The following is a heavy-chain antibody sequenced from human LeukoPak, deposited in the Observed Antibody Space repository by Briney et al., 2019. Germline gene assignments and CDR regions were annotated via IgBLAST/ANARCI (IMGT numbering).Heavy chain of an antibody. Sequence: PSETLSLTCTVSGGSISTYYWSWIRQPPGKGLEWIGYIYHSGSTYYNPSLKSRVTISVDRSKNQFSLKLSSVTAADTAVYYCARGGRIAAAGALDYWGQGTLVTVSS. CDR3: ARGGRIAAAGALDY. CDR2: IYHSGST. CDR1: GGSISTYY. D-gene: IGHD6-13*01. J-gene: IGHJ4*02. V-gene: IGHV4-30-2*01.